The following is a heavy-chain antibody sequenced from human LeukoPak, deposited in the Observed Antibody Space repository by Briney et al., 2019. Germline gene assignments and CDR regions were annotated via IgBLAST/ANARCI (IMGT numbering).Heavy chain of an antibody. J-gene: IGHJ4*02. CDR1: GFTFSAYA. CDR3: VKGGAFGSGSYFDY. V-gene: IGHV3-23*01. Sequence: GGSLRLSCAASGFTFSAYAVSWVRQAPGKGLEWVSSIGGSGYSIYYGDSVKGRFTTSRDYSKNALYLQMNILRAEDTAIYYCVKGGAFGSGSYFDYWGQGTLVIVSS. CDR2: IGGSGYSI. D-gene: IGHD3-10*01.